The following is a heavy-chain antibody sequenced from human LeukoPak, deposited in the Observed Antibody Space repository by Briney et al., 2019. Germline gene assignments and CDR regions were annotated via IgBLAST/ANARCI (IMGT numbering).Heavy chain of an antibody. D-gene: IGHD1/OR15-1a*01. CDR2: IIPIFGTA. CDR3: ARGLDWNTRLNWFDP. CDR1: GGTFSSYA. J-gene: IGHJ5*02. Sequence: ASVKVSCKASGGTFSSYAISWVRQAPGQGLEWMGGIIPIFGTANYAQKFQGRVTITADESTSTAYMELSSLRSEDTAVYYCARGLDWNTRLNWFDPWGQGTLVTVSS. V-gene: IGHV1-69*13.